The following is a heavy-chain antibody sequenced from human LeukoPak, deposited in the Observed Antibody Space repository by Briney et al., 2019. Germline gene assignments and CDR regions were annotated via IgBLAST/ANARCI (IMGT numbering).Heavy chain of an antibody. J-gene: IGHJ5*02. D-gene: IGHD3-10*02. CDR3: ARSYVLHFLDP. Sequence: GGSLRLSCAASGFTFTTFGMHWVRQTPAKGLEWVAFISSDGSKTYYTDSVKGRFTISRDGSYNTLYLQMTNLRPDDSAIYFCARSYVLHFLDPWGRGTLVTVSS. V-gene: IGHV3-30*02. CDR1: GFTFTTFG. CDR2: ISSDGSKT.